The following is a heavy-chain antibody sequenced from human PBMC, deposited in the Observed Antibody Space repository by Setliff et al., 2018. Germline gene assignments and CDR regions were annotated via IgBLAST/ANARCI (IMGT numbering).Heavy chain of an antibody. Sequence: RLSCAASGFTFSDYYMSWIRQAPGKGLEWVSYITNSGGTIYYADSVKGRFTISRDNAKNSLFLQMNSLRAEDTALYYCAKFVGYTYGYDYWGRGTQVTVSS. CDR2: ITNSGGTI. CDR1: GFTFSDYY. J-gene: IGHJ4*02. CDR3: AKFVGYTYGYDY. V-gene: IGHV3-11*04. D-gene: IGHD5-18*01.